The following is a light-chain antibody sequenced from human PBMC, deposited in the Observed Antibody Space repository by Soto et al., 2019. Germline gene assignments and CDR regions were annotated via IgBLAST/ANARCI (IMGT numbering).Light chain of an antibody. CDR2: AAS. CDR1: QSIRSY. CDR3: QQSYSTSRIT. V-gene: IGKV1-39*01. J-gene: IGKJ4*01. Sequence: DIQMTQSPSTLSASEGDRVTINCRASQSIRSYLNWYQQKPGKAPKLLIYAASRLQSGVTSRFSGSGSGTDCTLTISSLHAEDFATYYCQQSYSTSRITFGGGTTVDIK.